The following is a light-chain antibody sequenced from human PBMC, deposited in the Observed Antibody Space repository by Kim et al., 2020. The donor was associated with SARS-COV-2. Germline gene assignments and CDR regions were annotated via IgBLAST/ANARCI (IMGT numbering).Light chain of an antibody. CDR2: RAS. J-gene: IGKJ2*01. Sequence: STSVGDRVPITCRASQSISISLAWYQQTPGKAPKLLIYRASNLQSGVPSRFSGSGSGTEFTLTISSLQPDDFATYYCQQFSGYPYTFGPGTKLEI. V-gene: IGKV1-5*03. CDR3: QQFSGYPYT. CDR1: QSISIS.